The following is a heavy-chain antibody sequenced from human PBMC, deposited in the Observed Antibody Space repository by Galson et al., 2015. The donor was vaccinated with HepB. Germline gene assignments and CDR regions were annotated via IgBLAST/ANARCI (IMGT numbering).Heavy chain of an antibody. V-gene: IGHV3-23*01. CDR3: AGDWGGDWYFDL. D-gene: IGHD3-16*01. Sequence: SLRLSCAASGFTFSSYAMSWVRQAPGKGLEWVSAISGSGGSTYYADSVKGRFTISRDNAKNSLYLQMNSLRAEDTAVYYCAGDWGGDWYFDLWGRGTLVTVSS. CDR2: ISGSGGST. J-gene: IGHJ2*01. CDR1: GFTFSSYA.